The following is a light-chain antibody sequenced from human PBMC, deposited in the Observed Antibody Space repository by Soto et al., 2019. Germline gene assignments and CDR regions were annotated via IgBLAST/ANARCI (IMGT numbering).Light chain of an antibody. CDR2: GAS. V-gene: IGKV3D-20*02. CDR1: QSVSSSY. Sequence: EIVLTQSPGSLSLSPGGRANVSCRPSQSVSSSYLAWYQQKPGQAPRLVVYGASSRATGVPDRFSASGSGTDFTLTISSLEPEDSAVYYCQQRHMWPITFGKGTRLEIK. CDR3: QQRHMWPIT. J-gene: IGKJ5*01.